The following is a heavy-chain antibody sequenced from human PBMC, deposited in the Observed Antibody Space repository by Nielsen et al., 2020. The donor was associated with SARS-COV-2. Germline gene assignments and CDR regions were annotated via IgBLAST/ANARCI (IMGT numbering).Heavy chain of an antibody. V-gene: IGHV4-39*07. CDR3: ASSSVAVPTGVFDY. Sequence: SETLSLTCTVSGGSISSYYWGWIRQPPGKGLEWIGSIYYSGSTYYNPSLKSRVTISVDTSKNQFSLKLSSVTAADTAVYYCASSSVAVPTGVFDYWGQGTLVTVSS. J-gene: IGHJ4*02. D-gene: IGHD6-19*01. CDR2: IYYSGST. CDR1: GGSISSYY.